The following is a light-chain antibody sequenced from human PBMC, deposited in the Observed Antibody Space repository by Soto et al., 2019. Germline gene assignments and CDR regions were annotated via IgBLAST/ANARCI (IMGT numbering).Light chain of an antibody. CDR3: QQRSNWPSYT. CDR1: QSVSSY. V-gene: IGKV3-11*01. CDR2: DAS. Sequence: EIVLTQSPATLSLSPGERATLSCRASQSVSSYLAWYQQKPGQAPRLLIYDASNRATGIPARFSGSGSGTDFPLTISSLEPEDFAVYYCQQRSNWPSYTFGQGTKLESK. J-gene: IGKJ2*01.